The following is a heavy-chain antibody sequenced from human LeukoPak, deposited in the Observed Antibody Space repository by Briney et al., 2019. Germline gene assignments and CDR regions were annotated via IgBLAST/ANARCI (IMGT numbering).Heavy chain of an antibody. D-gene: IGHD4-17*01. CDR1: GGSISNYY. J-gene: IGHJ5*01. Sequence: SETLSLTCTVSGGSISNYYWNWIRQPPGKGLEWIGNIYYSGSTNYNPSLKRRVTISVDTSKNHFSLGLRAVTAADTAVYYCARRMGGDYGHWFDSWGQGTLVTVSS. V-gene: IGHV4-59*08. CDR2: IYYSGST. CDR3: ARRMGGDYGHWFDS.